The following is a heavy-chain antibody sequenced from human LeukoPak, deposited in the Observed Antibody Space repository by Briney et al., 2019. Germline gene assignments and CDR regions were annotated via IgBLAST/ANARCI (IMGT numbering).Heavy chain of an antibody. Sequence: SVKVSCKASGGTFSSYAISWVRQAPGQGLEWMGGIIPIFGTANYAQKFQGRVTITADKSTSTAYMELSSLRSEDTAVYYCAILYRNVNYDILTGFRSPEGAIFDYWGQGTLVTVSS. CDR1: GGTFSSYA. CDR3: AILYRNVNYDILTGFRSPEGAIFDY. D-gene: IGHD3-9*01. V-gene: IGHV1-69*06. CDR2: IIPIFGTA. J-gene: IGHJ4*02.